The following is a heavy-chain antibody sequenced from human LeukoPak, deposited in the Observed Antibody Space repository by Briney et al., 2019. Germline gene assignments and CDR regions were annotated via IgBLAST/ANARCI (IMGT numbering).Heavy chain of an antibody. D-gene: IGHD5-18*01. V-gene: IGHV1-2*02. J-gene: IGHJ4*02. CDR3: ARGSVDTAMDTPFGY. CDR2: INPNSGGT. Sequence: ASVKVSCKASGYTFTGYYMHWVRQAPGQGLEWMGWINPNSGGTNYAQKFQGRVTMTRDTSISTAYMELSRLRSDDTAVYYCARGSVDTAMDTPFGYWGQGTLVTVSS. CDR1: GYTFTGYY.